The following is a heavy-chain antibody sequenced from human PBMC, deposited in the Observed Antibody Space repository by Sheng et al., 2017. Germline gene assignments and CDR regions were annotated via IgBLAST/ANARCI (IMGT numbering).Heavy chain of an antibody. D-gene: IGHD6-19*01. CDR2: SLLQLGAT. J-gene: IGHJ4*02. CDR1: GGSVSSGSYY. V-gene: IGHV4-61*01. Sequence: QVQLQESGPGLVKPSETLSLTCTVSGGSVSSGSYYWSWIRQPPGKGLGWIGYSLLQLGATNYNPSLKSRVTISLDTSKNQFSLKLTSVTAADTAVYYCARVGSSGWYLFDYWGLGNPGHR. CDR3: ARVGSSGWYLFDY.